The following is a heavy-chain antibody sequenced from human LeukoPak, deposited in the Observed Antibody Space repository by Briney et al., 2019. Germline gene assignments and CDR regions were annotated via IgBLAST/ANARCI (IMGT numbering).Heavy chain of an antibody. D-gene: IGHD4-17*01. Sequence: GGSLRLSCAASGFTFDDYAMHWVRQAPGKGLEWVSGIRWNSGSIGYADSVKGRFTISRDNAKNSLYLQMNSLRAEDTALYYCAKDIHAMTTVTTGLDYWGQGTLVTVSS. CDR1: GFTFDDYA. CDR3: AKDIHAMTTVTTGLDY. V-gene: IGHV3-9*01. J-gene: IGHJ4*02. CDR2: IRWNSGSI.